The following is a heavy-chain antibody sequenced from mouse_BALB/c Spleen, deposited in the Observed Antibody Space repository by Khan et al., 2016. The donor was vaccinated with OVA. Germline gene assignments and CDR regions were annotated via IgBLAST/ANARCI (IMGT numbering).Heavy chain of an antibody. D-gene: IGHD1-1*01. V-gene: IGHV2-9-2*01. J-gene: IGHJ1*01. Sequence: QVQLKESGPGLVAPSQSLSITCTVSGFSLTNYDISWIRQPPGKGLEWLGVIWTGGDTNYNSAFMSRLSISKDNSKSQVFLKMNSLQTDDTAIYYCVRRGHYYGSFYWSFDVWGAGTTVTVSS. CDR3: VRRGHYYGSFYWSFDV. CDR2: IWTGGDT. CDR1: GFSLTNYD.